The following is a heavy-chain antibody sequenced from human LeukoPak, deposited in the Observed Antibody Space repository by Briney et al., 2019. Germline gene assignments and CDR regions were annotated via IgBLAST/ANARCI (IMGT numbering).Heavy chain of an antibody. CDR2: IIPIFGTA. CDR3: AVGTTGSTVHFDY. Sequence: SVKVSCKASGGTFSSYAISWVRQAPGQGLEWMGGIIPIFGTANYAQKFQGRVTITADESTSTAYMELSSLKSEDTAVYYCAVGTTGSTVHFDYWGQGTLVTVSS. CDR1: GGTFSSYA. V-gene: IGHV1-69*01. J-gene: IGHJ4*02. D-gene: IGHD4-17*01.